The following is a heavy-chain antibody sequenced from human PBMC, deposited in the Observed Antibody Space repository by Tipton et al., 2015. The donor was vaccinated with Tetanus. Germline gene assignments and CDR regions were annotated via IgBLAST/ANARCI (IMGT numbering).Heavy chain of an antibody. CDR2: IGFRGNT. Sequence: SLRLSCAASGFDFRNYDMHWVRQAPGKGLEWVSLIGFRGNTHYADSVKGRFTISRDNAKNSLYLQIDSLGAEDTALYYCASGRTLDYWGQGTLVTVSS. V-gene: IGHV3-69-1*02. J-gene: IGHJ4*02. CDR3: ASGRTLDY. CDR1: GFDFRNYD.